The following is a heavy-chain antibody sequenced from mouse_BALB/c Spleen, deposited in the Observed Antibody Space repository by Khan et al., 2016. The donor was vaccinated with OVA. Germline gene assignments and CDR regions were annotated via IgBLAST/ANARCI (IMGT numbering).Heavy chain of an antibody. CDR1: GYTFTSYT. CDR2: INPSNGYT. J-gene: IGHJ3*01. Sequence: QIQLVQSGAELARPGASVKMSCKASGYTFTSYTIHWIKLRPGQGLEWIGYINPSNGYTNYNQKFKDKATLTADKSSTTAYMQLSSLTYDDSAVYNCVRGGAYYRNDGCFADWGQGTLVTVSA. CDR3: VRGGAYYRNDGCFAD. V-gene: IGHV1-4*01. D-gene: IGHD2-14*01.